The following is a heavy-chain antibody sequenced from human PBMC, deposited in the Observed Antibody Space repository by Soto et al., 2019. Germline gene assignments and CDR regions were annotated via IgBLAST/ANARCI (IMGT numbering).Heavy chain of an antibody. J-gene: IGHJ6*02. CDR3: ARGVVRTTSDYYYGMDV. CDR1: GGTFSSYI. CDR2: MIPIFGTA. Sequence: QVQLVQSGAEVRXPXXSVKVSCKASGGTFSSYIISWVRQAPGQGLEWMGGMIPIFGTANYAQRFQGRVTITEDESTSTAYMELSRLRSEETAVYYYARGVVRTTSDYYYGMDVWGQGTTVTVSS. V-gene: IGHV1-69*01. D-gene: IGHD1-26*01.